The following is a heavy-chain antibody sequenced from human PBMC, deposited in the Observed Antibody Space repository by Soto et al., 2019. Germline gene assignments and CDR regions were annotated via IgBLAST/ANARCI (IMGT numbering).Heavy chain of an antibody. CDR1: GFTFSSYA. Sequence: AGGSLRLSCAASGFTFSSYAMHWVRQAPGKGLEWVAVISYDGSNKYYADSVKGRFTISRDNSKNTLYLQMNSLRAEDTAVYYCARAHPLSIAALPRGGMDVWGQGTTVTVSS. CDR3: ARAHPLSIAALPRGGMDV. J-gene: IGHJ6*02. CDR2: ISYDGSNK. V-gene: IGHV3-30-3*01. D-gene: IGHD6-13*01.